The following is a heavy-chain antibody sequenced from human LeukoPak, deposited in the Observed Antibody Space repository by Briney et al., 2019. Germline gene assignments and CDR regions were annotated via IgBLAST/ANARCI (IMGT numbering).Heavy chain of an antibody. CDR1: GFTFSSYW. D-gene: IGHD3-22*01. CDR3: ARDKYYYDSSGYYGTNGGFDY. J-gene: IGHJ4*02. CDR2: IKQDGSEK. Sequence: GGSLRLSCAAFGFTFSSYWMSWVRQAPGKGLEWVANIKQDGSEKYYVDSVKGRFTISRDNAKNSLYLQMNSLRAEDTAVYYCARDKYYYDSSGYYGTNGGFDYWGQGTLVTVSS. V-gene: IGHV3-7*01.